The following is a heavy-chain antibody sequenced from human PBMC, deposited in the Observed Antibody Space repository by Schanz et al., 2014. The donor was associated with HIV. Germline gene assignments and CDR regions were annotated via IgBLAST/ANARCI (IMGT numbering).Heavy chain of an antibody. D-gene: IGHD4-17*01. V-gene: IGHV3-30*19. CDR1: GFTFNSYG. CDR3: ARQGLRFSFWLDY. Sequence: VQLVESGGGVVQPGRSLRLSCAASGFTFNSYGMHWVRQAPGKGLEWVSVISYDGTKKHYADSVKGRFTISRDNSKNSLSLLIKSLRAEDAAVYGCARQGLRFSFWLDYWGQGTPVTVS. CDR2: ISYDGTKK. J-gene: IGHJ4*02.